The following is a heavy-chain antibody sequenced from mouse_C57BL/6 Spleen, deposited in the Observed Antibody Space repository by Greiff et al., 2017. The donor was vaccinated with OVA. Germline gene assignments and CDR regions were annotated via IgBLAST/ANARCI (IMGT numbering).Heavy chain of an antibody. CDR1: GYTFTSYW. V-gene: IGHV1-64*01. Sequence: QVQLQQPGAELVKPGASVKLSCKASGYTFTSYWMHWVKQRPGQGLEWIGMIHPNSGSTNYNEKFKSKATLTVDKSSSTAYMQLSRLTSEASAVYYCARSSITTVGAYWGQGTLVTVSA. D-gene: IGHD1-1*01. J-gene: IGHJ3*01. CDR2: IHPNSGST. CDR3: ARSSITTVGAY.